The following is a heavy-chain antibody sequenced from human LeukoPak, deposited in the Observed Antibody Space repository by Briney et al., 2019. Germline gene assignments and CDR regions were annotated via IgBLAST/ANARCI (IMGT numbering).Heavy chain of an antibody. J-gene: IGHJ5*02. D-gene: IGHD1-26*01. CDR1: GYTFTGYY. V-gene: IGHV1-2*02. Sequence: GASVKVSCKASGYTFTGYYMHWVRQALGQGLEWMGWINPNSGGTNYAQKFQGSVTMTRDTSISTAYMELSRLRSDDTAVYYCARVRLVGAKLENNWFDPWGQGTLVTVSS. CDR2: INPNSGGT. CDR3: ARVRLVGAKLENNWFDP.